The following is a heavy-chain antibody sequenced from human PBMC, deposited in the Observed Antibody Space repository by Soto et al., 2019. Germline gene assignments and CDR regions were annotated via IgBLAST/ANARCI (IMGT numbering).Heavy chain of an antibody. J-gene: IGHJ4*02. CDR1: GFTFRNYN. CDR3: SRISEIYERF. Sequence: PGGSLRLSCAGSGFTFRNYNMNWVRQAPGKGLEWVSFISSSGTVIYYADSVKGRFTISRDNAKNSLYLQMNSLRDEDTGVYYCSRISEIYERFWGQGALVTVSS. V-gene: IGHV3-48*02. CDR2: ISSSGTVI. D-gene: IGHD5-12*01.